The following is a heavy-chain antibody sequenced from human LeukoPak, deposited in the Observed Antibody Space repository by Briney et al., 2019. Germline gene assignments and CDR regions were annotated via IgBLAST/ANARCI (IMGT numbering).Heavy chain of an antibody. CDR3: AKESIVTSGADSFDY. D-gene: IGHD6-13*01. J-gene: IGHJ4*02. Sequence: GGSLRLSCAASRFTFSSYSMNWVRQAPGKGLEWVSSISSSSSYIYYADSVKGRITISRDNSKNTLYLQMNSLRAEDTAVYYCAKESIVTSGADSFDYWGQGTLVTVSS. V-gene: IGHV3-21*04. CDR2: ISSSSSYI. CDR1: RFTFSSYS.